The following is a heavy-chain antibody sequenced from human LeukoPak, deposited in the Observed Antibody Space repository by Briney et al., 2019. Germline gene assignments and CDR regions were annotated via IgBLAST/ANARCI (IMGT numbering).Heavy chain of an antibody. CDR1: GLTFSSYA. Sequence: GSSLTLSCTASGLTFSSYAMHWVRQAPGKGLEWVAVISYDGSNKYYADSVKGRFTISRDNSNNTLYLQMNSLRAEDAAVYYCARGHYDVLTSSYKWTPDYWGQGTLVTVSS. CDR3: ARGHYDVLTSSYKWTPDY. V-gene: IGHV3-30*04. D-gene: IGHD3-9*01. J-gene: IGHJ4*02. CDR2: ISYDGSNK.